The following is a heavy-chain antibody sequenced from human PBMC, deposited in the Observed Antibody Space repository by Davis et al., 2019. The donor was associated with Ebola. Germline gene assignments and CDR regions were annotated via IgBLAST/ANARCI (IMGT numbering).Heavy chain of an antibody. CDR1: GGSISSYY. CDR3: ARENYYYDSSGYYGRGAFDI. V-gene: IGHV4-59*01. D-gene: IGHD3-22*01. CDR2: IYYSGST. Sequence: GSLRLSCTVSGGSISSYYWSWIRQPPGKGLEWIGYIYYSGSTNYNPSLKSRVTISVDTSKNQFSLKLSSVTAADTAVYYCARENYYYDSSGYYGRGAFDIWGQGTMVTVSS. J-gene: IGHJ3*02.